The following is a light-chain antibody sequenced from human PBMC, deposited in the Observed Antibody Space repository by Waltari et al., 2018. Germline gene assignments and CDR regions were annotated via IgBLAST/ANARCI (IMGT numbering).Light chain of an antibody. V-gene: IGKV3-20*01. Sequence: IVLTQSPGTLSLSPGERVTLSCRASQSVSRSLAWYQQKPGQAPKLLIYGASTRAPGLPDRFTGSGSWTDFSLTISSLEPEDFAIYFCQHYVRLPATFGQGTKVEIK. J-gene: IGKJ1*01. CDR2: GAS. CDR3: QHYVRLPAT. CDR1: QSVSRS.